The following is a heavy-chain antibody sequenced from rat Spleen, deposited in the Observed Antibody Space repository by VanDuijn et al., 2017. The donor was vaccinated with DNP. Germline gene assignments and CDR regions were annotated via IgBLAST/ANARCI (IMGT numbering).Heavy chain of an antibody. J-gene: IGHJ2*01. V-gene: IGHV3-3*01. Sequence: EVQLQESGPGLVKPSQSLSLTCSVTGFSITSNYRWNWIRKFPGNKLEWMGYINNAGSTNYNPSLKSRISITRDTSKNQFFLQLNSVTTEDTATYYCARSYLWAQNLYFDSWGQGVMVTVSS. CDR2: INNAGST. CDR1: GFSITSNYR. CDR3: ARSYLWAQNLYFDS. D-gene: IGHD1-7*01.